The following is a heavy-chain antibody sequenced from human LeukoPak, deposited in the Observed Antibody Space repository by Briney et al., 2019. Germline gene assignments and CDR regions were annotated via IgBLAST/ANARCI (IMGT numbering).Heavy chain of an antibody. Sequence: ASVKVSCKVSGYTLTELSMHWVRQAPGKGLEWMGGFDPEDGETIYAQKFQGRVTMTEDTSTDTAYMELSSLRSEDTAVYYCATHGPTVEPLGYWGQGTLVTVSS. CDR2: FDPEDGET. V-gene: IGHV1-24*01. CDR3: ATHGPTVEPLGY. D-gene: IGHD4-23*01. CDR1: GYTLTELS. J-gene: IGHJ4*02.